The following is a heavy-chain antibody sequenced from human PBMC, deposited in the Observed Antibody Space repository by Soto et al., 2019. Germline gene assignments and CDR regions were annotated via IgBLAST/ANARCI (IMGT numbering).Heavy chain of an antibody. CDR2: TYYRSKWYN. D-gene: IGHD2-15*01. Sequence: QVQLQQSGPGLVKPSQTLSLTCAISGDSVFSNSVAWNWIRQSPSRGLEWLGRTYYRSKWYNDYAVSVKSRITINPDTSKNQFSLQLNSVTPEDTGVYYCAREYCSGGSCDNWFDPWGQGTLVTVSS. CDR3: AREYCSGGSCDNWFDP. V-gene: IGHV6-1*01. J-gene: IGHJ5*02. CDR1: GDSVFSNSVA.